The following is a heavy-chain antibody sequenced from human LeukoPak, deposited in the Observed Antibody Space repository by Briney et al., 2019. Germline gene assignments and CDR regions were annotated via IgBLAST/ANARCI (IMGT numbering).Heavy chain of an antibody. CDR3: ARGGSAAYYYGSAPGREFDY. D-gene: IGHD3-10*01. Sequence: ASVKVSCKASGYTFTSYAMHWVRQAPGQRLEWMGWINAGNGNTKYSQEFQGRVTITRDTSASTAYMELSRLRSDDTAVYYCARGGSAAYYYGSAPGREFDYWGQGTLVTVSS. CDR2: INAGNGNT. J-gene: IGHJ4*02. V-gene: IGHV1-3*01. CDR1: GYTFTSYA.